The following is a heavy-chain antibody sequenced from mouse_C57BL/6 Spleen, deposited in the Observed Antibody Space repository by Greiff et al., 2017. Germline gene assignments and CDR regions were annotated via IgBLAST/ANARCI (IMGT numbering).Heavy chain of an antibody. CDR1: GYTFTDYY. Sequence: QVHVKQSGAELVRPGASVKLSCKASGYTFTDYYINWVKQRPGQGLEWIARIYPGSGNTYYNEKFKGKATLTAEKSSSTAYMQLSSLTSEDSAVYFCARSTGTWEWFAYWGQGTLVTVAA. V-gene: IGHV1-76*01. CDR3: ARSTGTWEWFAY. D-gene: IGHD4-1*02. J-gene: IGHJ3*01. CDR2: IYPGSGNT.